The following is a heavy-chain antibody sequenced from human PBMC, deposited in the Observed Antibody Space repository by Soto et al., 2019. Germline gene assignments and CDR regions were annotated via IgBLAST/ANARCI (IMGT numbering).Heavy chain of an antibody. CDR3: ARGRWLRQSFDS. Sequence: PSETLSLTCAVYGGSFSGYYWSWIRQPPGKGLEWIGEINHSGSTNYNPSLKSRVTISVDTSKNQFSLNLYSVTAADTAVYYCARGRWLRQSFDSWGQGTLVT. J-gene: IGHJ4*02. D-gene: IGHD5-12*01. CDR1: GGSFSGYY. CDR2: INHSGST. V-gene: IGHV4-34*01.